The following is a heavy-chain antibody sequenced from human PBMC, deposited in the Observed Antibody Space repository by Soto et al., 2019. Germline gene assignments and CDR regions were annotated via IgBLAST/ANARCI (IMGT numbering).Heavy chain of an antibody. Sequence: QVQLQESGPGLVKPSETLSLTCTVSGGSISSYYWSWIRQPPGKGLEWIGYIYYSGSTNYNPPLKGRVTISVDTSKNQFSLKLSSVTAADTAVYYCARRSEGGWFDPWGQGTLVTVSS. J-gene: IGHJ5*02. CDR1: GGSISSYY. CDR2: IYYSGST. CDR3: ARRSEGGWFDP. V-gene: IGHV4-59*08.